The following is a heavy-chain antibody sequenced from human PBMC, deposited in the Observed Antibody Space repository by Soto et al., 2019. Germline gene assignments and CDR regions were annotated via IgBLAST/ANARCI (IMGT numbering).Heavy chain of an antibody. J-gene: IGHJ6*02. CDR2: INHSGST. CDR1: GGSFSGYY. CDR3: ARAPTLDV. Sequence: QVQLQQWGAGLLKPSETLSLTCAVYGGSFSGYYWSWIRQPPGKGLEWIGEINHSGSTNYNPSLKSRVTISVDTSKNQFSLKLSSVTAADTAVYYCARAPTLDVWGQGTTVTVSS. V-gene: IGHV4-34*01.